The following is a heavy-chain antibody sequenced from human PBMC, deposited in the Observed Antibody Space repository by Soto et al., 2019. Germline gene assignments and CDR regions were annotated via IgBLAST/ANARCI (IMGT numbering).Heavy chain of an antibody. CDR3: AREEFIVGNLPWLDAFDI. V-gene: IGHV1-69*13. CDR1: GGTFSSYA. CDR2: IIPIFGTA. Sequence: GASVKVSCKASGGTFSSYAISWVRQAPGQGLEWMGGIIPIFGTANYAQKFQGRVTITADESTSTAYMELSSLRSEDTAVYYCAREEFIVGNLPWLDAFDIWGQGTMVTVSS. D-gene: IGHD1-26*01. J-gene: IGHJ3*02.